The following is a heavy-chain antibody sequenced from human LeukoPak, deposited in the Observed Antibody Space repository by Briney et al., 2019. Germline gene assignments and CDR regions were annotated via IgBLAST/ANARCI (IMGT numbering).Heavy chain of an antibody. Sequence: GGSLRLSCAASGFTFSSYSMSWVRQAPGKGLEWVANIKQDGSEKYYVDSVKGRFTISRDNAKNSLYLQMNSLRAEDTAVYYCARRRYSGSSQHFDYWGQGTLVTVSS. V-gene: IGHV3-7*01. CDR3: ARRRYSGSSQHFDY. CDR2: IKQDGSEK. J-gene: IGHJ4*02. CDR1: GFTFSSYS. D-gene: IGHD1-26*01.